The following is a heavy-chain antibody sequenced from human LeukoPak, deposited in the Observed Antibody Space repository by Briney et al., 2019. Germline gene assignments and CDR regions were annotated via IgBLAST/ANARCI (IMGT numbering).Heavy chain of an antibody. CDR1: GFTFSSYV. Sequence: PGGSLRLSCAASGFTFSSYVMSWVRQAPGKGLEWVSVISNSGGSTYYAESVKGRFTVSRDNSRSTLYLQMNSLRAEDTAVYYCARDLSSGWYGFDYWGQGTLVTVSS. J-gene: IGHJ4*02. D-gene: IGHD6-19*01. V-gene: IGHV3-23*01. CDR3: ARDLSSGWYGFDY. CDR2: ISNSGGST.